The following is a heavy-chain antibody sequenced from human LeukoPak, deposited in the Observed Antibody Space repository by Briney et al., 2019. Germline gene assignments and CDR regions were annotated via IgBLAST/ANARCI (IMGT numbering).Heavy chain of an antibody. D-gene: IGHD6-19*01. CDR3: ARDTAVAALDC. J-gene: IGHJ4*02. V-gene: IGHV3-33*01. CDR1: GFILSNYG. Sequence: GRSLRLSCAASGFILSNYGMHWVRQAPGKGLEWVAVIWYDENNKYYTDSVKGRFTISRDISKSTVYLQMDSLRVEDTALYFCARDTAVAALDCRGQGTLVTVSS. CDR2: IWYDENNK.